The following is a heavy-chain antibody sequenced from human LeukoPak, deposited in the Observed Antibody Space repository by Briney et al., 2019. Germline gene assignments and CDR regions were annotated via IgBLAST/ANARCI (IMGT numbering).Heavy chain of an antibody. J-gene: IGHJ6*02. CDR3: ARDRQLWLESSGMDV. CDR2: VSTGSNYI. Sequence: GGSLRLSCTASGFTFSSYSLNWVRQAPGKGLEWVSSVSTGSNYIYYADSVKGRFTISRDNAKNSLYLQMNSLRAEDTAVYYCARDRQLWLESSGMDVWGQGTTVTVSS. CDR1: GFTFSSYS. D-gene: IGHD5-18*01. V-gene: IGHV3-21*01.